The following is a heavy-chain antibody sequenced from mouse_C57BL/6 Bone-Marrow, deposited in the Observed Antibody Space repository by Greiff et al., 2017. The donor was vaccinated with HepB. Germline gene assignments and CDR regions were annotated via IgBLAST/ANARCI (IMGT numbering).Heavy chain of an antibody. Sequence: QVQLQQSGAELARPGASVKLSCKASGYTFTSYGISWVKQRTGQGLEWIGEIYPRSGNTYYNEKFKGKATLTADKSSSTAYMELRSLTSEDAAVYFCARIYLRGFAYWGQGTLVTVSA. CDR2: IYPRSGNT. V-gene: IGHV1-81*01. CDR3: ARIYLRGFAY. J-gene: IGHJ3*01. CDR1: GYTFTSYG. D-gene: IGHD2-1*01.